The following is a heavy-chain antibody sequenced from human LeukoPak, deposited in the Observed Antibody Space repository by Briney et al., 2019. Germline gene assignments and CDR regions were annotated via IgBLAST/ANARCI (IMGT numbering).Heavy chain of an antibody. Sequence: ASVKVSCKASGHTFTSYGISWVRQAPGQGLEWKGWISAYNGNTNYAQKLQGRVTMTTDTSTSTAYMELRSLRSDDTAVYYCARDAYYGSGIRYFDYWGQGTLVTVSS. CDR1: GHTFTSYG. CDR3: ARDAYYGSGIRYFDY. D-gene: IGHD3-10*01. V-gene: IGHV1-18*01. CDR2: ISAYNGNT. J-gene: IGHJ4*02.